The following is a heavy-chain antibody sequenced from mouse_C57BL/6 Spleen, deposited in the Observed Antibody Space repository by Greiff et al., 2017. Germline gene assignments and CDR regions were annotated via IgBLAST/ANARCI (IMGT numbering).Heavy chain of an antibody. CDR3: TKGQGSSLYYYAMDY. D-gene: IGHD1-1*01. V-gene: IGHV1-15*01. Sequence: QVQLQQSGAELVRPGASVTLSCKASGYTFTDYEMHWVKQTPVHGLEWIGAIDPETGGTAYNQKFKGKAILTADKSSSTAYMELRSLTSEDSAVYYCTKGQGSSLYYYAMDYWGQGTSVTGSS. CDR1: GYTFTDYE. CDR2: IDPETGGT. J-gene: IGHJ4*01.